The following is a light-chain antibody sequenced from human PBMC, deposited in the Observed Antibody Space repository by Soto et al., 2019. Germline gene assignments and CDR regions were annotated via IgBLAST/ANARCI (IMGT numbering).Light chain of an antibody. CDR1: TNDVGGYNY. V-gene: IGLV2-8*01. CDR3: SSFADTNHCVV. CDR2: DVT. Sequence: QSALTQPPSASGSLGQSVTISCSGITNDVGGYNYVSWFQQHPGKAPKLIIYDVTKRPSGVPDRFSGSRSGNTASLTVSGLQGEDEADYYCSSFADTNHCVVFGGGTKLTVL. J-gene: IGLJ2*01.